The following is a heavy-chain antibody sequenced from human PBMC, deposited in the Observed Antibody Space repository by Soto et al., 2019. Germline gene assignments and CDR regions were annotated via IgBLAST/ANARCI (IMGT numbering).Heavy chain of an antibody. J-gene: IGHJ3*02. CDR1: GFTFSSYW. CDR2: INSDGSST. D-gene: IGHD2-15*01. V-gene: IGHV3-74*01. CDR3: ARDGTGYCSGGSCYAFDI. Sequence: GGSLRLSCAASGFTFSSYWMHWVRQAPGKGLVWVSRINSDGSSTSYADSVKGRFTISRDNAKNTLYLQMNSLRAEDTAVYYCARDGTGYCSGGSCYAFDIWGQGTMVTVSS.